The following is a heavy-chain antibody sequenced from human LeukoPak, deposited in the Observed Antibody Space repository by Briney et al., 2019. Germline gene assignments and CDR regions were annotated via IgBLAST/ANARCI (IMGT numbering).Heavy chain of an antibody. CDR2: IYYSGTT. D-gene: IGHD6-19*01. J-gene: IGHJ4*02. Sequence: SETLSLTCTVSGGSISSYYWSWIRQPPGKGLEWIGYIYYSGTTNYNPSLKSRVTISVATSKNQFSLNLSSVTAADTAVYYCARGGGGEYSSGWYDYWGQGTLVSVSS. CDR1: GGSISSYY. V-gene: IGHV4-59*01. CDR3: ARGGGGEYSSGWYDY.